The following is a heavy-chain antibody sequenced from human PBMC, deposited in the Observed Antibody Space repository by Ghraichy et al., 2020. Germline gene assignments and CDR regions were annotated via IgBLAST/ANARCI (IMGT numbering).Heavy chain of an antibody. D-gene: IGHD1-26*01. Sequence: SETLSLTCTVSGGSISSYYWSWIRQPPGKGLEWIGFIFHSGATNYNPSLKSRVTLSLDTSKNQFSLKLNSVTAADTAMYYCAGGGASSKWFDLWGQGTLVTVSS. CDR1: GGSISSYY. CDR3: AGGGASSKWFDL. CDR2: IFHSGAT. V-gene: IGHV4-59*01. J-gene: IGHJ5*02.